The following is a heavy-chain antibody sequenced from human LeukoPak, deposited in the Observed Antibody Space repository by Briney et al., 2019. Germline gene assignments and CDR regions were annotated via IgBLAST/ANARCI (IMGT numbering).Heavy chain of an antibody. CDR3: ARGEVLGELSLSYYYYYMDV. CDR2: IIPILGTA. J-gene: IGHJ6*03. V-gene: IGHV1-69*05. D-gene: IGHD3-16*02. Sequence: SVKVSCKASGGTFSSYAISWVRQAPGQGLEWMGGIIPILGTANYAQKFQGRVTITTDESTSTAYMELSSLRSEDTAVYYCARGEVLGELSLSYYYYYMDVWGKGTTVTVSS. CDR1: GGTFSSYA.